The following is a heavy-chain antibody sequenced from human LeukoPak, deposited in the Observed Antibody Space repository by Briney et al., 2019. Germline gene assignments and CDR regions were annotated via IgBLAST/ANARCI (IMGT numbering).Heavy chain of an antibody. CDR2: ISSSGSTI. V-gene: IGHV3-48*03. D-gene: IGHD2-2*01. CDR3: ARDRGIVVVPAATINGFDP. CDR1: GFTFSSYE. J-gene: IGHJ5*02. Sequence: GGSLRLPCAASGFTFSSYEMNWVRQAPGKGLEWVSYISSSGSTIYYADSVKGRFTISRDNAKNSLYLQMNSLRAEDTAVYYCARDRGIVVVPAATINGFDPWGQGTLVTVSS.